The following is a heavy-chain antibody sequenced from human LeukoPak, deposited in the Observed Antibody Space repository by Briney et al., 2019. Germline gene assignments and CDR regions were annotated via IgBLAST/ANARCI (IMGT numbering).Heavy chain of an antibody. V-gene: IGHV3-23*01. D-gene: IGHD2-15*01. CDR3: ATPRGIVVVVAAPSFDF. Sequence: GGSLRLSCAASGFTFSNYAMSWVRQAPGKGLEWVSVISGSGGNTYYADSVKGRFTISRDNSKNTLYLQMNSLRAGDTAVYYCATPRGIVVVVAAPSFDFWGQGTLVTVSS. CDR2: ISGSGGNT. CDR1: GFTFSNYA. J-gene: IGHJ4*02.